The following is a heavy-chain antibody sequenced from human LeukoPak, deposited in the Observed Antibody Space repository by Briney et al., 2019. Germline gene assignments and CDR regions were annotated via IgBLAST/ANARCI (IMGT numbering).Heavy chain of an antibody. J-gene: IGHJ4*02. CDR1: GGSISSSY. CDR3: ARGSGYYYGDFDY. CDR2: IYYTGST. V-gene: IGHV4-59*08. D-gene: IGHD3-22*01. Sequence: SETLSLTCTVSGGSISSSYWSWIRQPPGKGLEWIGYIYYTGSTTYNPSLKSRVTISVDTSKNQFSLKLSSVTAADTAVYYCARGSGYYYGDFDYWGQGTLATVSS.